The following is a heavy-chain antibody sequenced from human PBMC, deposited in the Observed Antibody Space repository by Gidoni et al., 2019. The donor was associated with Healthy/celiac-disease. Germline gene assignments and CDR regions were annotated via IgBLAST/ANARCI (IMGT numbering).Heavy chain of an antibody. CDR2: IYYSGST. D-gene: IGHD6-19*01. CDR3: ARSGSSGFLFDY. Sequence: QVQLQESGPGLVKPSETLSLTCTVSGGSISSYYWSWIRQPPGKGLEWIGYIYYSGSTNYNPSLKRRVTISVDTSKNQFSLKLSSVTAADTAVYYCARSGSSGFLFDYWGQGTLVTVSS. V-gene: IGHV4-59*01. J-gene: IGHJ4*02. CDR1: GGSISSYY.